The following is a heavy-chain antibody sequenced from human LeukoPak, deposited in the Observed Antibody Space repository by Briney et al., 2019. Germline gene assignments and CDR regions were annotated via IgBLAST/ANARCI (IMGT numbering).Heavy chain of an antibody. CDR1: GFSLSTSGMC. CDR2: IDWDDDK. D-gene: IGHD3-10*01. Sequence: SGPALLKPTQTLTLTCTFSGFSLSTSGMCVSWIRQPPGKALEWLARIDWDDDKYYSTSLKTRLTISKDTSKNQVVLTMTNMDPVDTATYYCARLPPGSNWFDPWGQGTLVTVSS. CDR3: ARLPPGSNWFDP. J-gene: IGHJ5*02. V-gene: IGHV2-70*11.